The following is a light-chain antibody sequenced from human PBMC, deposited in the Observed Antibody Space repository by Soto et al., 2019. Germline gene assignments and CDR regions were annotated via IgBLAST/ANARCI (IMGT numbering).Light chain of an antibody. J-gene: IGLJ2*01. CDR2: SNN. V-gene: IGLV1-44*01. Sequence: QLVLTQPPSASGTPGQRVTISCSGSSSNIGTNTVNWYQHLPGSAPKFLIYSNNQRPSGVPDRFSGSKSGTSASLAISGLQPDDEADYYCEAWDGSLNAVLFGGGTKLTVL. CDR3: EAWDGSLNAVL. CDR1: SSNIGTNT.